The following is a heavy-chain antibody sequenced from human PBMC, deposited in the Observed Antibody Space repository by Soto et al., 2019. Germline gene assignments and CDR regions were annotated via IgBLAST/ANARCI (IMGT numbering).Heavy chain of an antibody. J-gene: IGHJ6*03. CDR2: IWYDGSNK. V-gene: IGHV3-33*01. CDR1: GFTFSSYG. CDR3: ARVGIVVVPAASREKYYYYYMDV. D-gene: IGHD2-2*01. Sequence: SLRLSCAASGFTFSSYGMHWVRQAPGKGLEWVAVIWYDGSNKYYADSVKGRFTISRDNSKNTLYLQMNSLRAEDTAVYYCARVGIVVVPAASREKYYYYYMDVWGKGTTVTVSS.